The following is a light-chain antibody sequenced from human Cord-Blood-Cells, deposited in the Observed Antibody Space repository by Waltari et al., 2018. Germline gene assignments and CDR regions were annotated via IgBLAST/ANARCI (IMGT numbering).Light chain of an antibody. CDR1: SGHSSYA. Sequence: LSSGHSSYAIAWHQQQPEKGPRYLMKLNSDGSHSKGDGIPDRFSGSSSGAERYLTISSLQSEDEADYYCQTWGTGIVVFGGGTKLTVL. J-gene: IGLJ2*01. CDR2: LNSDGSH. CDR3: QTWGTGIVV. V-gene: IGLV4-69*01.